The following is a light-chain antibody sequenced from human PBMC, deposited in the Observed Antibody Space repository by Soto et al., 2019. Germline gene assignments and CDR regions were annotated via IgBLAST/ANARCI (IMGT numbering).Light chain of an antibody. CDR2: DAS. CDR3: QEYNSYSYT. J-gene: IGKJ2*01. Sequence: DIQMTQSPSTLSASVGDRVTITCRASQSISTWLAWYQRKPGKAPKLLFYDASSLDSGVPSRFSGSGSGTEFTLTISSLQPDDSGTYYCQEYNSYSYTFGQGTKLQIK. V-gene: IGKV1-5*01. CDR1: QSISTW.